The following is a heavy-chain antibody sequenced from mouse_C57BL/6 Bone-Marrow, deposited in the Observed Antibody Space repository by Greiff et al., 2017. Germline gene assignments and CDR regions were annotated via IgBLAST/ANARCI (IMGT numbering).Heavy chain of an antibody. V-gene: IGHV5-6*02. CDR3: ASRYYYYAIDY. CDR2: ISSGGSYT. Sequence: EVQLVEPGGDLVKPGGSLKLSCEASGFTFSSYGMSWVRQTPDKRLEWVATISSGGSYTYYPDNVKGRFTISRDNAKNTLYLQMSSLKSEDTAVYYCASRYYYYAIDYWGQGTSVTVSS. CDR1: GFTFSSYG. J-gene: IGHJ4*01.